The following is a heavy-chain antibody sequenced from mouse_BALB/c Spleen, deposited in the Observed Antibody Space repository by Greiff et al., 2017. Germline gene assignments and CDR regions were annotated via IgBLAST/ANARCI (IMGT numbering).Heavy chain of an antibody. D-gene: IGHD1-2*01. V-gene: IGHV3-6*02. J-gene: IGHJ3*01. Sequence: VQLKESGPGLVKPSQSLSLTCSVTGYSITSGYYWNWLRQFPGNKLEWMGYISYDGSNNYNPSLKNRISITRDTSKNPFFLKLNSVTTEDTATYYCSRGIYGGFAYWGQGTLVTVSA. CDR1: GYSITSGYY. CDR3: SRGIYGGFAY. CDR2: ISYDGSN.